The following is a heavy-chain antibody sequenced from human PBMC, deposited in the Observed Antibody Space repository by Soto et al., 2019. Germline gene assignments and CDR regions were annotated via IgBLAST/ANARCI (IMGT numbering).Heavy chain of an antibody. CDR2: ISESGGST. Sequence: GSLRLSCAASGFSFSDYAMSWVRQAPGKGLEWVSVISESGGSTHYADSVRGRFTVSRDNSKNSLSLRMNSLRDEDTAVYFCAKRSPYSSGWYSPIFDYWGQGALVTVSS. V-gene: IGHV3-23*01. D-gene: IGHD6-13*01. J-gene: IGHJ4*02. CDR1: GFSFSDYA. CDR3: AKRSPYSSGWYSPIFDY.